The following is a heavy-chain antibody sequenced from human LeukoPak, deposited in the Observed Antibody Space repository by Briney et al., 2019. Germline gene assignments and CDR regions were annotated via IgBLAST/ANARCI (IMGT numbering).Heavy chain of an antibody. Sequence: ASVKVSCKASGYTFTGYYIHWVRQAPGQGLEWMGWINPNSGGTNYAQKFQGRVTMTRDTSISTAYMELSRLRSDDTAVYYCARGSATVVTGWFDPWGQGTLVTVSS. J-gene: IGHJ5*02. CDR2: INPNSGGT. D-gene: IGHD4-23*01. CDR1: GYTFTGYY. V-gene: IGHV1-2*02. CDR3: ARGSATVVTGWFDP.